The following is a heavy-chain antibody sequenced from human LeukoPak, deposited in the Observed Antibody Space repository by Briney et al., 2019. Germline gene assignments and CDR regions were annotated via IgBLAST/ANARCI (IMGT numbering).Heavy chain of an antibody. D-gene: IGHD4-23*01. CDR1: GGTFSSYT. CDR2: IIPILGIA. V-gene: IGHV1-69*04. J-gene: IGHJ4*02. CDR3: ARDPRSPVVTPRDDC. Sequence: ASVKVSCKASGGTFSSYTISWVRQAPGQGLEWMGRIIPILGIADYAQKFQGRVTITADEATSTVYMELSSLRSEDTAMYYCARDPRSPVVTPRDDCWGQGTLVIVSS.